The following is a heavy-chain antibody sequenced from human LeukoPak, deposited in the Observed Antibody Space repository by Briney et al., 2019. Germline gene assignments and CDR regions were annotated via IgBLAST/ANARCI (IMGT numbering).Heavy chain of an antibody. CDR2: INHSGST. CDR1: GGSFSGHY. Sequence: KPSETLSLTCAVYGGSFSGHYWSWIRQPPGKGLEWIGEINHSGSTNYNPSLKSRVTISVDTSKNQFSLKLSSVTAADTAVYYCARDKYYFDYWGQGTLVTVSS. J-gene: IGHJ4*02. CDR3: ARDKYYFDY. V-gene: IGHV4-34*01.